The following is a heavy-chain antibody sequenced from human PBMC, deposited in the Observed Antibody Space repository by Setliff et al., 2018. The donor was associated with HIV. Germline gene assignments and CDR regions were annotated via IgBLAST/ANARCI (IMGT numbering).Heavy chain of an antibody. CDR3: ARRAPGGGYGPAWYFDY. V-gene: IGHV4-4*09. J-gene: IGHJ4*01. CDR1: GGSISSYY. D-gene: IGHD5-12*01. CDR2: IYTSGST. Sequence: SETLSLTCTVSGGSISSYYWSWIRQPPGKGLEWIGYIYTSGSTNYNPSLKSRVTISVDTSKNQFSLKLSSVTAADTAVYYCARRAPGGGYGPAWYFDYWG.